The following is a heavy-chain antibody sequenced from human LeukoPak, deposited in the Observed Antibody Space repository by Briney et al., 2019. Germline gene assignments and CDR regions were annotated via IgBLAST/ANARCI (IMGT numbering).Heavy chain of an antibody. CDR1: GFTFSDYT. V-gene: IGHV3-21*01. CDR2: ISPSSSYM. J-gene: IGHJ4*02. D-gene: IGHD2-15*01. Sequence: GGSLRLSCSASGFTFSDYTMNWVRQAPGKGLEWVSSISPSSSYMYYADSVKGRFTISRDNTKNSLYLQMNSLRAEDTAVYYCARATWDSWGQGALVTVSS. CDR3: ARATWDS.